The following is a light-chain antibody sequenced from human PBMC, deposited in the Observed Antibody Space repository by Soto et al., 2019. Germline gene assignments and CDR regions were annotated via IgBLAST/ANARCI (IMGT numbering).Light chain of an antibody. CDR3: ASWDDNLIGLTYV. CDR2: SNN. CDR1: SSNIGSNT. Sequence: QSVLTQPPSASGTPGQRVTISCSGSSSNIGSNTVTWYQQLPGTAPKLLIYSNNQRPSGVPDRFSGSKSGTSASLAISGLQSEDEADYYCASWDDNLIGLTYVFGTGTKLTVL. J-gene: IGLJ1*01. V-gene: IGLV1-44*01.